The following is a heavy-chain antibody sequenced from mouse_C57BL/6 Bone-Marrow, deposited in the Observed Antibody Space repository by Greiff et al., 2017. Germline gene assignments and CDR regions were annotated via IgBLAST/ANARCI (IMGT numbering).Heavy chain of an antibody. J-gene: IGHJ4*01. CDR3: TRDRGYYYYAMDY. CDR1: GFTFSSYA. D-gene: IGHD3-2*02. Sequence: EVKLVESGEGLVKPGGSLKLSCAASGFTFSSYAMSWVRQTPEKRLEWVAYISSGGDYIYYADTVKGRFTISRDNARNTLYLHMISLKSEDTAMYYCTRDRGYYYYAMDYWGQGTSVTVSS. CDR2: ISSGGDYI. V-gene: IGHV5-9-1*02.